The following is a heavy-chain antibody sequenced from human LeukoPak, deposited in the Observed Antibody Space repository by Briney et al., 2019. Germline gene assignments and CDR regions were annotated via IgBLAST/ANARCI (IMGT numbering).Heavy chain of an antibody. CDR3: ARSSRSWSDP. CDR1: GGSITPYY. V-gene: IGHV4-59*01. Sequence: SETLSLTCTVSGGSITPYYWSWIRQPPGKGLEWIGNIYYSGSTNYNPSLRSRVTISVDTSNNRFSLKLSSVTAADTAVYYCARSSRSWSDPWGQGTLVTVSS. J-gene: IGHJ5*02. D-gene: IGHD2-2*01. CDR2: IYYSGST.